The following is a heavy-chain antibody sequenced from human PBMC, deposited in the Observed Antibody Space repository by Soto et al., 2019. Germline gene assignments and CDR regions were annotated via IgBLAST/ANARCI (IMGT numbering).Heavy chain of an antibody. CDR3: ARALLRYCSSTSCYGGYNWFDP. CDR1: GGSFSGYY. V-gene: IGHV4-34*01. CDR2: INHSGST. J-gene: IGHJ5*02. Sequence: SETLSLTCAVYGGSFSGYYWSWIRQPPGKGLEWIGEINHSGSTNHNPSLKSRVTISVDTSKNQFSLKLRSVTAADTVVYYFARALLRYCSSTSCYGGYNWFDPWGQGTLVTVSS. D-gene: IGHD2-2*01.